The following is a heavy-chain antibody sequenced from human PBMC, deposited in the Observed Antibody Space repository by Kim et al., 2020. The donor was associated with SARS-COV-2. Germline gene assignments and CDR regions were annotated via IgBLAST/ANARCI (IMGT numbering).Heavy chain of an antibody. V-gene: IGHV3-30-3*01. D-gene: IGHD6-6*01. CDR3: ARDEYSIVDY. Sequence: NKYYADSVKGRFTISRDNSKNTLYLQMNSLRAEDTAVYYCARDEYSIVDYWGQGTLVTVSS. J-gene: IGHJ4*02. CDR2: NK.